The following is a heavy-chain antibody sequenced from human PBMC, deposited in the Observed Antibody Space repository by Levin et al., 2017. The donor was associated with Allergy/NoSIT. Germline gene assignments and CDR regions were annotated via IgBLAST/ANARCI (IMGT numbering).Heavy chain of an antibody. CDR1: GYSFTSYW. V-gene: IGHV5-51*01. Sequence: ASVKVSCKGSGYSFTSYWIGWVRQMPGKGLEWMGIIYPGDSDTRYSPSFQGQVTISADKSISTAYLQWSSLKASDTAMYDCARHGSIYGMDVWGQGTTVTVSS. CDR2: IYPGDSDT. J-gene: IGHJ6*02. CDR3: ARHGSIYGMDV. D-gene: IGHD1-26*01.